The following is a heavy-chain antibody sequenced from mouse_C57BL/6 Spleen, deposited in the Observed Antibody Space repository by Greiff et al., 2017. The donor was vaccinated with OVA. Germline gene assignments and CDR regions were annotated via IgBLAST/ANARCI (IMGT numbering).Heavy chain of an antibody. Sequence: SGAELVRPGASVTLSCKASGYTFTDYEMHWVKQTPVHGLEWIGAIDPETGGTAYNQKFKGKAILTADKSSSTAYMELRSLTSEDSAVYYCTRYDDYYAMDYWGQGTSVTVSS. CDR2: IDPETGGT. V-gene: IGHV1-15*01. D-gene: IGHD2-12*01. CDR1: GYTFTDYE. CDR3: TRYDDYYAMDY. J-gene: IGHJ4*01.